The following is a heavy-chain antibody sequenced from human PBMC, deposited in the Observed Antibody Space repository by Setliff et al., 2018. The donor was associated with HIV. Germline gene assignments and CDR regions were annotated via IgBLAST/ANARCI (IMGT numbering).Heavy chain of an antibody. V-gene: IGHV4-34*01. CDR3: ARQGNIVVVTSFDY. CDR1: GGSFSGYH. D-gene: IGHD2-21*02. J-gene: IGHJ4*02. CDR2: VDYTGST. Sequence: PSETLSLTCAVYGGSFSGYHWSWIRQSPGKGLEWVGNVDYTGSTYYNPSLKSRVTISVDTSKNQFSLRLNSVTAADTAVYYCARQGNIVVVTSFDYWGQGTLVTVSS.